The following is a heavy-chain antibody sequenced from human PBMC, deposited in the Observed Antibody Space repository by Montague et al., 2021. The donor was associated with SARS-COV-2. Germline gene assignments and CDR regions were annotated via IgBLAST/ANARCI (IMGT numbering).Heavy chain of an antibody. J-gene: IGHJ4*02. CDR1: GFTFSTYA. V-gene: IGHV3-23*01. Sequence: SRRLSLSASGFTFSTYAMSWVRQAPGKGLEWVSTVSSIGGSTFYADSVKGRFTVSRDNSKNTLYLQMNSLRAEDTAVYYCAKDLEQWLVGRDYFDYWGQGTLVTVSS. CDR2: VSSIGGST. CDR3: AKDLEQWLVGRDYFDY. D-gene: IGHD6-19*01.